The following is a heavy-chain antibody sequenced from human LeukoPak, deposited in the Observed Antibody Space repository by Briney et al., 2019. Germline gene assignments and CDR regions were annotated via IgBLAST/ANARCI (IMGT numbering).Heavy chain of an antibody. V-gene: IGHV3-23*01. CDR1: GFTFSSYA. CDR2: ISGSGGST. Sequence: GGSLRLSCAASGFTFSSYAMSWVRQAPGKGLELVSAISGSGGSTYYADSVKGRFTISRDNSKNTLYLQMNSLRAEDTAVYYCAKVTRSYYYGSSGYVDYWGQGNLVTVSS. D-gene: IGHD3-22*01. CDR3: AKVTRSYYYGSSGYVDY. J-gene: IGHJ4*02.